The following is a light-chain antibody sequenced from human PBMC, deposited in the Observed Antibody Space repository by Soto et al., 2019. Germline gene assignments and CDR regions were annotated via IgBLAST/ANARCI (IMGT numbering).Light chain of an antibody. J-gene: IGKJ2*01. CDR2: DAS. V-gene: IGKV1-33*01. Sequence: IQLTQSPSSLSASVGDRVTITFRASLGISSYLAWYHQKPGKAPKLLIYDASILETGVPSRFSGSGSGTEFTFTISSLQPEDFATYHCQQSDNMPYTFGQGTKVDIK. CDR1: LGISSY. CDR3: QQSDNMPYT.